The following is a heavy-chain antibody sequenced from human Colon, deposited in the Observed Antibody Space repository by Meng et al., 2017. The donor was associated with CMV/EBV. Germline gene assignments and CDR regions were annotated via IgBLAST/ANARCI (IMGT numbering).Heavy chain of an antibody. Sequence: SETLSLTCTVSGDSLRSHYWSWIRQPPGKGLEWMGYVYYSGAATYTPSLRSRLSISVDISKNQVYLTLRSVTAADTAMYFCARGIGHASNNTHAYWGQGTLVTVSS. CDR1: GDSLRSHY. CDR2: VYYSGAA. CDR3: ARGIGHASNNTHAY. V-gene: IGHV4-59*11. J-gene: IGHJ4*02. D-gene: IGHD1/OR15-1a*01.